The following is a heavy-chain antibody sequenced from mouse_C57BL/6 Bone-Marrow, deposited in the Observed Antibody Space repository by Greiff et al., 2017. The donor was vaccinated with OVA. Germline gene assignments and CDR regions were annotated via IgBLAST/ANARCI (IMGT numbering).Heavy chain of an antibody. V-gene: IGHV6-3*01. D-gene: IGHD2-5*01. Sequence: EVMLVESGGGLVQPGGSMKLSCVASGFTFSNYWMNWVRQSPEKGLEWVAQIRLKSDNYATHYAESVKGRFTISRDDSKSSVYLQMNNLRAEDTGIYYCTGERSNYYFDYWGQGTTLTVSS. CDR3: TGERSNYYFDY. CDR2: IRLKSDNYAT. CDR1: GFTFSNYW. J-gene: IGHJ2*01.